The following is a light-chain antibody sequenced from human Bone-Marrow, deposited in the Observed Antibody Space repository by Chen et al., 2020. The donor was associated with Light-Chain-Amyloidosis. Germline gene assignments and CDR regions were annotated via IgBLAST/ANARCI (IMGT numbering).Light chain of an antibody. Sequence: SLSPGEGANLSCRASQTISSNYLTWYQQKFGQAPRLLIYGSSSRATGIPDRFTGSGSGTDFTLTINRLEPEDFAMYYCQQYGTSPLTFGGGTKVEIK. V-gene: IGKV3-20*01. CDR1: QTISSNY. CDR3: QQYGTSPLT. CDR2: GSS. J-gene: IGKJ4*01.